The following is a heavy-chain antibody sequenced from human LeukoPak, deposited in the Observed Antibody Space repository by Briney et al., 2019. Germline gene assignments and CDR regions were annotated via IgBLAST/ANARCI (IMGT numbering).Heavy chain of an antibody. CDR3: ARVGGGDWNFDY. CDR1: GGSISSGGYY. Sequence: PSETLSLTCTVSGGSISSGGYYWSWIRQHPGKGLEWIGYIYYSGSTYYNPSLKSRVTISVGASKNQFSPKLSSVTAADTAVYYCARVGGGDWNFDYWGQGTLVTVSS. CDR2: IYYSGST. D-gene: IGHD2-21*02. V-gene: IGHV4-31*03. J-gene: IGHJ4*02.